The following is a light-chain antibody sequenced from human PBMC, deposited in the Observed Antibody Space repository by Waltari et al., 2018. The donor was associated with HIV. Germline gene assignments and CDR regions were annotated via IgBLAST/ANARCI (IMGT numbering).Light chain of an antibody. CDR3: QQSETYPIT. V-gene: IGKV1-9*01. CDR1: VAISNY. CDR2: GAS. Sequence: DIQLTQSPSFLSASVGDRVTITCRANVAISNYLVWYQQKPGTAPKLLIYGASTLQRGFPSRFSGSGSGTDFILTISSLQPEDFATYYCQQSETYPITFGQGTRLDIK. J-gene: IGKJ5*01.